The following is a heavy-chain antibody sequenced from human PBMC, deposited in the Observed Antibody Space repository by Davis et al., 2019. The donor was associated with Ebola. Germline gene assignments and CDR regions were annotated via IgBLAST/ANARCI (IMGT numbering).Heavy chain of an antibody. CDR1: GFTFSSYG. J-gene: IGHJ6*02. Sequence: PGGSLRLSCAASGFTFSSYGMHWVRQAPGKGLEWVAFIRYDGSNKYYADSVKGRFTISRDNSKNTLYLQMNSLRAEDTAVYYCAKDGQYYDFWSIYYYYGMDVWGQGTTVTVSS. V-gene: IGHV3-30*02. D-gene: IGHD3-3*01. CDR2: IRYDGSNK. CDR3: AKDGQYYDFWSIYYYYGMDV.